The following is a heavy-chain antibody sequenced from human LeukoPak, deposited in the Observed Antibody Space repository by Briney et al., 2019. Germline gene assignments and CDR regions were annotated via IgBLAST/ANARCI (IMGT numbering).Heavy chain of an antibody. Sequence: SETLSLTCTVSGGSISSGGYYWSWIRQPPGKGLEWIGYIYHSGSTYYNPSLKSRVTISVDRSKNQFSLKLSSVTAADTAVYYCAVWYSYPPNDYWGQGTLVTVSS. D-gene: IGHD5-18*01. CDR1: GGSISSGGYY. J-gene: IGHJ4*02. CDR3: AVWYSYPPNDY. CDR2: IYHSGST. V-gene: IGHV4-30-2*01.